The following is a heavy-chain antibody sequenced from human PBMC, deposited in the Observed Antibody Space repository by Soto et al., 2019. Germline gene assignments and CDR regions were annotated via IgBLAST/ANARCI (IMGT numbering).Heavy chain of an antibody. CDR3: ARAMQPERGVRGVIITSGAFDI. CDR1: GFTFSSYG. V-gene: IGHV3-33*01. D-gene: IGHD3-10*01. Sequence: QVQLVESGGGVVQPGRSLRLSCAASGFTFSSYGMHWVRQAPGKGLEWVAVIWYDGSNKYYADSVKGRFTISRDNSKNKLYLQMNSLRAEDTAVYYCARAMQPERGVRGVIITSGAFDIWGQGTMVTVSS. CDR2: IWYDGSNK. J-gene: IGHJ3*02.